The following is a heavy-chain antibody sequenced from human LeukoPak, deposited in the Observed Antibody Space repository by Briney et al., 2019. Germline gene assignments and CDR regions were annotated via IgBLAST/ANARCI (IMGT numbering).Heavy chain of an antibody. V-gene: IGHV4-4*07. CDR2: IYTSGST. Sequence: RSETLSLTCTVSGGSISSYYWSWIRQPAGKGLEWIGRIYTSGSTNYNPSLKSRVTISVDTSKNQFSLKLSSVTAADTAVYYCARGNSGSYFHWFDPWGQGTLVTVSS. D-gene: IGHD1-26*01. J-gene: IGHJ5*02. CDR3: ARGNSGSYFHWFDP. CDR1: GGSISSYY.